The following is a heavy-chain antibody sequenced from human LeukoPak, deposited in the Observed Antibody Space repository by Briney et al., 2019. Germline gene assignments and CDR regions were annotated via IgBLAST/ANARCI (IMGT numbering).Heavy chain of an antibody. CDR2: ISCSGSTI. CDR3: AREVPPITIFGVGYYGMDV. V-gene: IGHV3-11*01. Sequence: GGSLRLSCAASGFTFSDYYMSWIRQAPGKGLEWVSYISCSGSTIYYADSVKGRFTISRDNAKNSLYLQMNSLRAEDTAVYYCAREVPPITIFGVGYYGMDVWGQGTTVTASS. J-gene: IGHJ6*02. CDR1: GFTFSDYY. D-gene: IGHD3-3*01.